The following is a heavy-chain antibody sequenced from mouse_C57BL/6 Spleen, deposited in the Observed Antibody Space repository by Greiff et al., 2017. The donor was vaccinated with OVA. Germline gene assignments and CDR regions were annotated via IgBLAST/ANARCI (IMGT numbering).Heavy chain of an antibody. D-gene: IGHD1-1*01. Sequence: QVQLQQSGPGLVQPSQSLSITCTVSGFSLTSYGVHWVRQSPGKGLEWLGVIWSGGSTDYNAAFISRLSISKDNSKSQVFFKMNSLQADDTAIYYCARNPTTVDWYFDVWGTGTTVTVSS. V-gene: IGHV2-2*01. CDR3: ARNPTTVDWYFDV. CDR1: GFSLTSYG. CDR2: IWSGGST. J-gene: IGHJ1*03.